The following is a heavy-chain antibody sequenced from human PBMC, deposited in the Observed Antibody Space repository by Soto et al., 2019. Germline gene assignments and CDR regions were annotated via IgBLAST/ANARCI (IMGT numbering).Heavy chain of an antibody. CDR3: ARDVRFVVVLSAIHYYSCYLVF. V-gene: IGHV1-2*04. CDR1: GYTFTGYY. D-gene: IGHD2-2*01. Sequence: ASVKVSCKASGYTFTGYYMHWVRQAPGQGLEWMGWINPNSGGTNYAQKFQGWVTMTRDTSISTAYMELSRLRSDDTAVYYCARDVRFVVVLSAIHYYSCYLVFRGTRTTV. CDR2: INPNSGGT. J-gene: IGHJ6*03.